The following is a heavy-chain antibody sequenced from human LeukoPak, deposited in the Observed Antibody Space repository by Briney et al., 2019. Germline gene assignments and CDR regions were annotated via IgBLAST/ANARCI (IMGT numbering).Heavy chain of an antibody. CDR1: GFTVRSNY. CDR3: AGGFGFLIES. D-gene: IGHD3-16*01. J-gene: IGHJ4*02. V-gene: IGHV3-7*04. Sequence: GGSLRLSCAASGFTVRSNYMSWVRQAPGKGLEWVANIKQDGSEEYYVGSVKGRFTISRDNAKNSLYLQLNSLRVEDTAVYFCAGGFGFLIESWGQGTLVTVSS. CDR2: IKQDGSEE.